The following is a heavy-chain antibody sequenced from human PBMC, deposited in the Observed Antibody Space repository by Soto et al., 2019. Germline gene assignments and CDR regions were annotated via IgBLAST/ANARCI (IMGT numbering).Heavy chain of an antibody. CDR3: ARDLRFLEWLSTADYYYYYYGMDV. CDR1: GYTFTSYY. Sequence: VKVSCKASGYTFTSYYMHWVRQAPGQGLEWMGIINPSGGSTSYAQKFQGRVTMTRDTSTSAVYMELSSLRSEDTAVYYCARDLRFLEWLSTADYYYYYYGMDVWGQGTTVTVSS. D-gene: IGHD3-3*01. CDR2: INPSGGST. J-gene: IGHJ6*02. V-gene: IGHV1-46*01.